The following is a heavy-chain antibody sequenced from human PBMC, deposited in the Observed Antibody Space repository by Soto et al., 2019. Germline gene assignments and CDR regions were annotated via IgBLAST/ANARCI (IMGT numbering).Heavy chain of an antibody. CDR2: ISYDGSNK. Sequence: GGSLRLSCAASGFTFSSYGMHWVRQAPGKGLEWVAVISYDGSNKYYADSVKGRFTISRDNSKNTLYLQMNSLRAEDTAVYYCAKQYIWGSYRYDYWGQGTLVTVSS. CDR1: GFTFSSYG. D-gene: IGHD3-16*02. J-gene: IGHJ4*02. CDR3: AKQYIWGSYRYDY. V-gene: IGHV3-30*18.